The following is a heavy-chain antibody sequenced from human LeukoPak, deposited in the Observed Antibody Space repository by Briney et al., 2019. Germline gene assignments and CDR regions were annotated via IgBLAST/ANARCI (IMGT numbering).Heavy chain of an antibody. V-gene: IGHV3-7*01. Sequence: GGSLRLSCAASGFTFSSYWMSWVRQAPGKGLEWVANIKQDGSETYYVDSVKGRFTLSRDNAKNSLYLQMNDLRAGDTAVYYCARGSGWSCFCYWGQGTLVTVSS. CDR1: GFTFSSYW. CDR3: ARGSGWSCFCY. J-gene: IGHJ4*02. CDR2: IKQDGSET. D-gene: IGHD6-19*01.